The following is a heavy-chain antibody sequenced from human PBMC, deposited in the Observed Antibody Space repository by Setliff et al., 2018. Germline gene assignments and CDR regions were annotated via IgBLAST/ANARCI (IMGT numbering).Heavy chain of an antibody. V-gene: IGHV1-18*01. J-gene: IGHJ4*02. CDR2: ISPYNGDA. CDR1: GYTFAKYG. CDR3: TRGRGPRVVVAVPLDH. D-gene: IGHD2-15*01. Sequence: ASVKVSCKAFGYTFAKYGTSWVRQAPGQGLEWMGWISPYNGDANYAQKFQGRVTMTTDTSTGTAYMELRALNYDDTAVYYCTRGRGPRVVVAVPLDHWGQGTLVTVSS.